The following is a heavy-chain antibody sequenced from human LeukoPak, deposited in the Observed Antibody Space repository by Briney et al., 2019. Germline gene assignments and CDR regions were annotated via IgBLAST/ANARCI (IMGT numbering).Heavy chain of an antibody. D-gene: IGHD3-10*01. V-gene: IGHV4-38-2*02. CDR1: GYSISSGYY. Sequence: KPSETLSLTCTVSGYSISSGYYWGWIRQPPGKGLEWIGSIYHSGSTYYNPSLKSRVTISVDTSKNQFSLKLSSVTAADTAVYYCARGRPDGSGSYYKFDPWGQGTLVTVSS. J-gene: IGHJ5*02. CDR3: ARGRPDGSGSYYKFDP. CDR2: IYHSGST.